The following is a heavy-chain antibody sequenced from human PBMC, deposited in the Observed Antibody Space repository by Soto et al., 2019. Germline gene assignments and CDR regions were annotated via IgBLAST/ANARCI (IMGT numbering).Heavy chain of an antibody. Sequence: GGSLRLSCAASGFAFGGYIMNWVRQAPGKGLEWVSGISDSGGSTYYADSVRGRFTISRDNSKNTLYLQMNSLRAEDTALYYCAKAYYDILTGYSYWGQGALVTVSS. CDR3: AKAYYDILTGYSY. CDR1: GFAFGGYI. CDR2: ISDSGGST. D-gene: IGHD3-9*01. J-gene: IGHJ4*02. V-gene: IGHV3-23*01.